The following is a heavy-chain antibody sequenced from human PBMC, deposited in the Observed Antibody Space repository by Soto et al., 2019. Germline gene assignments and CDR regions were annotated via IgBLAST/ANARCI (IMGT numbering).Heavy chain of an antibody. CDR2: ISGSGIST. V-gene: IGHV3-23*01. CDR3: AKERQATTVTLPDS. D-gene: IGHD4-17*01. CDR1: GFTFSSYA. J-gene: IGHJ4*02. Sequence: GGSLRLSCAASGFTFSSYAMNWVRQAPGKGLDWVSTISGSGISTYYADSVKGRFTISRDNSKNTLYLQMNSLRAEDTAVYYCAKERQATTVTLPDSWGQGTLVTVSS.